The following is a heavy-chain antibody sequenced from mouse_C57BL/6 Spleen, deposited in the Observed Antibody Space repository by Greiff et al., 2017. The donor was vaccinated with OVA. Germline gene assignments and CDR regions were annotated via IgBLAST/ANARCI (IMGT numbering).Heavy chain of an antibody. Sequence: QVQLKESGPGLVQPSQSLSITCTVSGFSLTSYGVHWVRQSPGKGLEWLGVIWSGGSTDYNAAFISRLSISKDNSKSQVFFKMNSLKADDTAIYYCARKEESDYYAMDYWGQGTSVTVSS. J-gene: IGHJ4*01. V-gene: IGHV2-2*01. CDR2: IWSGGST. CDR3: ARKEESDYYAMDY. CDR1: GFSLTSYG.